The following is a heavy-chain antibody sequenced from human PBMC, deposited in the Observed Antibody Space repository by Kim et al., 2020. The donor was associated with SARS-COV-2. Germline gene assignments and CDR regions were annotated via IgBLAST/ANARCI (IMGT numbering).Heavy chain of an antibody. CDR1: GYTFTGYY. D-gene: IGHD2-2*03. CDR2: INPNSGGT. CDR3: ARTHLGYCSSTSCHNWFDP. J-gene: IGHJ5*02. V-gene: IGHV1-2*02. Sequence: ASVKVSCKASGYTFTGYYMHWVRQAPGQGLEWMGWINPNSGGTNYAQKFQGRVTMTRDTSISTAYMELSRLRSDDTAVYYFARTHLGYCSSTSCHNWFDPWGQGTLVTVSS.